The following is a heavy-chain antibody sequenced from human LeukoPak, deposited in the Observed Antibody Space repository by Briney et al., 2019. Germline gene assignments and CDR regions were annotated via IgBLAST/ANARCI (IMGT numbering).Heavy chain of an antibody. V-gene: IGHV1-24*01. CDR2: FDPGGDET. D-gene: IGHD1-26*01. Sequence: ASVKVSCKVSGYSLSELSTHWVRQAPGQGLGWMGGFDPGGDETIYAQKFQGRVTMTEDTSTDTAYLELSSLRSEDTAVYFCATEKDLLLDSWGQGTPVTVSS. CDR1: GYSLSELS. J-gene: IGHJ5*01. CDR3: ATEKDLLLDS.